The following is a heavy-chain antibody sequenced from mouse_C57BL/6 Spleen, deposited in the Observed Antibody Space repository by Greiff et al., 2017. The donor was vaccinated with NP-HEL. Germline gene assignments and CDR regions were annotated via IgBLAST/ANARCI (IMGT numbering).Heavy chain of an antibody. V-gene: IGHV14-4*01. J-gene: IGHJ4*01. D-gene: IGHD2-10*01. Sequence: LVESGAELVRPGASVKLSCTASGFNIKDDYMHWVKQRPEQGLEWIGWIDPENGDTEYASKFQGKATITADTSSNTAYLQLSSLTSEDTAVYYCTTPYYGKGGAMDYWGQGTSVTVSS. CDR1: GFNIKDDY. CDR2: IDPENGDT. CDR3: TTPYYGKGGAMDY.